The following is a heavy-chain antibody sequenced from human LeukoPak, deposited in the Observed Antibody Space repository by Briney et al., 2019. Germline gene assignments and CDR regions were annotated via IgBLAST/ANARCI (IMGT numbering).Heavy chain of an antibody. V-gene: IGHV1-8*01. D-gene: IGHD6-6*01. CDR2: MNPNSGNT. Sequence: ASSVKVSCKASGYTFTSYDITWVRQATGQGLEWMGWMNPNSGNTGYAQKFQGRVTMTRNTSISTAYMDLSSLRSEDTAVYYCTRGHSSDWGQGTLVTVSS. CDR3: TRGHSSD. J-gene: IGHJ1*01. CDR1: GYTFTSYD.